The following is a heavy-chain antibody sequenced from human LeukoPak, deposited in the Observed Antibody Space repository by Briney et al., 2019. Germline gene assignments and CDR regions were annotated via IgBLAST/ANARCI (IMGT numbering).Heavy chain of an antibody. D-gene: IGHD3-22*01. CDR3: AGSDTIGYSPREWDYWYFDL. CDR1: EFIFDDFV. Sequence: PGGSLRLPCAASEFIFDDFVTYWVRQAPGKGLEWVSGITWKSGSIGYADSVKGRFTISRDNAKNSLYVQMNSLRAEDTAVYYCAGSDTIGYSPREWDYWYFDLWGRGTLVTVSS. V-gene: IGHV3-9*01. CDR2: ITWKSGSI. J-gene: IGHJ2*01.